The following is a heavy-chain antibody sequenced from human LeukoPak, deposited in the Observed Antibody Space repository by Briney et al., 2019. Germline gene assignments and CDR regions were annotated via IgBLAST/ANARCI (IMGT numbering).Heavy chain of an antibody. CDR1: GFTFSSYA. V-gene: IGHV3-30-3*01. CDR3: ARELRGYFDY. CDR2: ISYDGSNK. J-gene: IGHJ4*02. Sequence: PGGSLRLSCAASGFTFSSYAMTWVRQAPGKGLEWVAVISYDGSNKYYADSVKGRFTISRDNSKNTLYLQMNSLRAEDTAVYYCARELRGYFDYWGQGTLVTVSS. D-gene: IGHD3-10*01.